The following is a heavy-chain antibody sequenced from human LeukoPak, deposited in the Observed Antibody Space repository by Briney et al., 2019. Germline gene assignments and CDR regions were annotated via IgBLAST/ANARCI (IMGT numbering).Heavy chain of an antibody. V-gene: IGHV4-59*01. CDR3: ARDDYYDSSGSD. D-gene: IGHD3-22*01. CDR1: GGSISSYY. Sequence: SETLSLTCTVSGGSISSYYWSWIRQPPGKGLKWIGYIYYSGSTNYNPSLKSRVTISVDTSKNQFSLKLSSVTAADTAVYYCARDDYYDSSGSDWGQGTLVTVSS. J-gene: IGHJ4*02. CDR2: IYYSGST.